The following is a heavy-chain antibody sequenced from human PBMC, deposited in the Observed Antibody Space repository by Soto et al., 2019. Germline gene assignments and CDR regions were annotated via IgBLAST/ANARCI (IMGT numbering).Heavy chain of an antibody. Sequence: QVQLVESGGGVVQPGRSLRLSCAASGFTFSTYGMHWVRQAPGKGLEWVAVIWYDGSNKYYTDSVKGRFTISRDNSKNTLYLQMNRLRAEDTAVYYCARDRPEGRDYWYYFDYWGQGTLVTVSS. CDR2: IWYDGSNK. CDR1: GFTFSTYG. D-gene: IGHD4-17*01. V-gene: IGHV3-33*01. J-gene: IGHJ4*02. CDR3: ARDRPEGRDYWYYFDY.